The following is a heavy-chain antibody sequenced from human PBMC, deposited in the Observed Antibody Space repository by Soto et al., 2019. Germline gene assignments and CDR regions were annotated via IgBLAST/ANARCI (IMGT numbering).Heavy chain of an antibody. CDR1: GGSISSSGYS. CDR3: ARERDYDFWTGQTLYYYGMDV. V-gene: IGHV4-30-2*01. J-gene: IGHJ6*02. Sequence: LSLTCAVYGGSISSSGYSWSWIRQPPGKGLEWIGYIYHSGRTYYNPSLKSRVTISVDRSNNQFSLKLSSVTAADTAVYYCARERDYDFWTGQTLYYYGMDVWGQGTMVTVSS. D-gene: IGHD3-3*01. CDR2: IYHSGRT.